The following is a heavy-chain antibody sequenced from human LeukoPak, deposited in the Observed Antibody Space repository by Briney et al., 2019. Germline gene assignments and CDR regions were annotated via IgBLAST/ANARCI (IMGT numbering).Heavy chain of an antibody. CDR2: IYYSGST. V-gene: IGHV4-31*03. CDR3: ARHKGSGSYYHDY. D-gene: IGHD1-26*01. Sequence: SQTLSLTCTVSGGSISSGGYYWSWIRQHPGKGLEWIGYIYYSGSTYYNPSLKSRVTISVDTSKNQFSLKLSSVTAADTAVYYCARHKGSGSYYHDYWGQGTLVTVSS. J-gene: IGHJ4*02. CDR1: GGSISSGGYY.